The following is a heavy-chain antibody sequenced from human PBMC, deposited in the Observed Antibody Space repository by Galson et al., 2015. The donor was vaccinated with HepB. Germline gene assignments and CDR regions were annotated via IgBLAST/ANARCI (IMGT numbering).Heavy chain of an antibody. CDR3: ARHRLVARPRRRGCYFDY. CDR2: INHSGST. D-gene: IGHD6-6*01. J-gene: IGHJ4*02. CDR1: GGSFSGYY. Sequence: SETLSLTCAIYGGSFSGYYWSWIRQPPGKGLEWIGEINHSGSTNYNPSLKSRVTISVDTSKNQFSLKLSSVTAADTAVYYCARHRLVARPRRRGCYFDYWGQGTLVTVSS. V-gene: IGHV4-34*01.